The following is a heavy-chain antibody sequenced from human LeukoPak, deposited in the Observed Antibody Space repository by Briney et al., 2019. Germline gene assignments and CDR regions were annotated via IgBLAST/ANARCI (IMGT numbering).Heavy chain of an antibody. Sequence: PGGSLRLSCAASGFTFSNYAMSWVRQAPGKGLGWVSGISGSGGSTYYADSVKGRFTISRDNSKNTLYLQMNSLRAEDTAVYYCAKDILENYGPFPHWGQGTMVTVSS. CDR3: AKDILENYGPFPH. CDR1: GFTFSNYA. V-gene: IGHV3-23*01. CDR2: ISGSGGST. D-gene: IGHD3-10*01. J-gene: IGHJ3*01.